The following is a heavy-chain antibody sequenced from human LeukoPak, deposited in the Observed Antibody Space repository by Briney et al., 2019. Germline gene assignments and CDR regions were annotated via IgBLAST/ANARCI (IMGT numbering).Heavy chain of an antibody. D-gene: IGHD3-22*01. J-gene: IGHJ3*02. CDR1: GGSFSGYY. CDR3: ARAGITMIVVVDI. V-gene: IGHV4-34*01. Sequence: PSETLSLTCAVYGGSFSGYYWSWIRQPPGKGLEWIGEINHSGSTNYNPSLKSRVTISVDTSKNQFSLKLSSVTAADTAVYYCARAGITMIVVVDIWGQGTMVTVSS. CDR2: INHSGST.